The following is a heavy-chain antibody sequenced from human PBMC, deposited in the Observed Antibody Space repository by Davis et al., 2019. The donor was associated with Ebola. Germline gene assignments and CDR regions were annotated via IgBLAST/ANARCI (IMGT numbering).Heavy chain of an antibody. D-gene: IGHD5-18*01. V-gene: IGHV1-8*01. CDR3: ASSGAAKVLFYYGMDV. J-gene: IGHJ6*02. CDR1: GYPFTSYD. CDR2: MNPNSGDT. Sequence: ASVKVSCKASGYPFTSYDINWVRQATGQGLVWMGWMNPNSGDTVYAQKFQGRVTITRDTSASTAYMELSSLRSEDTAVYYCASSGAAKVLFYYGMDVWGQGTTVTVSS.